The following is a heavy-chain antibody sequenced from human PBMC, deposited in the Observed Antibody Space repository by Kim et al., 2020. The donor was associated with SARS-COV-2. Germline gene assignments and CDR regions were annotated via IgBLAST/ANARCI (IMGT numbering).Heavy chain of an antibody. D-gene: IGHD1-26*01. CDR2: IYYSRST. CDR1: GGSITGYY. J-gene: IGHJ2*01. CDR3: ARYVGASYWYFDL. V-gene: IGHV4-59*13. Sequence: SETLSLTCTVSGGSITGYYWSWIRQPPGKGLDWIGYIYYSRSTNYNPSLKSRVTISVDTSKNQFSLKLSSVTAADTAVYYCARYVGASYWYFDLWGRGTLITVSS.